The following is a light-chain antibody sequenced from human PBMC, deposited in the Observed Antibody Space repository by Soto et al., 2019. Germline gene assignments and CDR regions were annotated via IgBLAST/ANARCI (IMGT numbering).Light chain of an antibody. CDR3: QQYKSQWT. CDR2: KAS. V-gene: IGKV1-5*03. Sequence: DIQMTQSPSTLSASVGDRVTITCRASQSISIWLAWYQQKPGKAPKLLIYKASTLESGVPLRFSGSGSGTEFTLTITSLQPDDFATYYCQQYKSQWTFGQGTRVEIK. CDR1: QSISIW. J-gene: IGKJ1*01.